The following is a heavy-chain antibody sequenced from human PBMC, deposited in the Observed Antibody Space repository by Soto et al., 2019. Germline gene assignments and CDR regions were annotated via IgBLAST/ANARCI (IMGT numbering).Heavy chain of an antibody. CDR3: ARAHGPYYDSSYYGLARNYFDY. J-gene: IGHJ4*02. CDR2: ISFDGSNR. Sequence: GGSLRLSCAATGFTFSSHAMNWVRQAPGKGLEWVSVISFDGSNRYYAESVRGRYTISSDNSKNILYLHMNSLRPDDTAIYYCARAHGPYYDSSYYGLARNYFDYWGQGTLVTVSS. D-gene: IGHD3-22*01. CDR1: GFTFSSHA. V-gene: IGHV3-30-3*01.